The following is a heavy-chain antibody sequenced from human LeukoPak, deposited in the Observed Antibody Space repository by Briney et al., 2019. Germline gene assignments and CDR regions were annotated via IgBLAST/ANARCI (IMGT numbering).Heavy chain of an antibody. CDR2: INPNSGGT. CDR3: ARESSGSYDYFDY. V-gene: IGHV1-2*02. Sequence: ASVKVSCKASGYTFTGYYMHWVRQAPGQGLEWMGWINPNSGGTNYAQKFQGRVTMTRDTSISTAYMELSRLRSDDTAVYYCARESSGSYDYFDYWGQGTLVTVSP. D-gene: IGHD1-26*01. J-gene: IGHJ4*02. CDR1: GYTFTGYY.